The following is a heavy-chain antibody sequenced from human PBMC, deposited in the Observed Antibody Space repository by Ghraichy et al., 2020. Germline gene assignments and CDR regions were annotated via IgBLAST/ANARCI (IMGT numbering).Heavy chain of an antibody. CDR2: INAGNGNT. V-gene: IGHV1-3*01. CDR1: RYTFTNYA. CDR3: ARDYPRKLLERPYYYAMDV. Sequence: ASVKVSCKASRYTFTNYAMHWVRQAPGQRLEWMGWINAGNGNTKYSQKFQGRVTITRDTSASTAYMELSSLRSEDTAVYYCARDYPRKLLERPYYYAMDVWGQGTTVTVSS. J-gene: IGHJ6*02. D-gene: IGHD1-1*01.